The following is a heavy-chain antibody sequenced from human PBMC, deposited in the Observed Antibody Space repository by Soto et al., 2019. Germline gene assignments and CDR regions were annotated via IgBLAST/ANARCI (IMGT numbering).Heavy chain of an antibody. J-gene: IGHJ4*02. CDR2: INHSGST. Sequence: QVQLQQWGAGLLKPSETLSLTCAVYGGSFSGYYWSWIRQPPGKGLEWVGEINHSGSTNYNPSLKRRATISVDTSKNQFSLKLSSVTAADTAVYYCARGGYRYWGQGTLVTVSS. CDR3: ARGGYRY. D-gene: IGHD6-13*01. V-gene: IGHV4-34*01. CDR1: GGSFSGYY.